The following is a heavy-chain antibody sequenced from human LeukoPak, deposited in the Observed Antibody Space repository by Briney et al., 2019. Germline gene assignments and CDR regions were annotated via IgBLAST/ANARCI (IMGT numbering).Heavy chain of an antibody. Sequence: GESLHISCMGTGDRFNNYSIGWVRQTPGKGLEWMGIIYADDYESRYSPAFQGQVTMAVDKPISTAYLQWTSLKASDSARYYCARTHDYGGSEWFDTWGQGTLVTVSS. J-gene: IGHJ5*02. CDR3: ARTHDYGGSEWFDT. CDR1: GDRFNNYS. CDR2: IYADDYES. D-gene: IGHD4/OR15-4a*01. V-gene: IGHV5-51*04.